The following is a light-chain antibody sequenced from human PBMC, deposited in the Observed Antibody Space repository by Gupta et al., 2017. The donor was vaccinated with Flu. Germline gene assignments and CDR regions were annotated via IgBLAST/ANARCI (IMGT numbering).Light chain of an antibody. CDR3: QQDHLSPQT. V-gene: IGKV3-20*01. CDR1: QSVTSNY. CDR2: GAS. J-gene: IGKJ1*01. Sequence: EVVLTQSPGTLSLSPGERATLSCRASQSVTSNYLAWYQQRPGQSPRLLIYGASSRATGIPDRFSGSGSGTEFTLTISSLEPGDFAVYYCQQDHLSPQTFGQGTKVEVK.